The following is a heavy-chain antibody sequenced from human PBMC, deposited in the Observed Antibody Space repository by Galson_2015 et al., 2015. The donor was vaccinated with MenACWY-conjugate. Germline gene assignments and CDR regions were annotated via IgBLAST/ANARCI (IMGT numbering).Heavy chain of an antibody. V-gene: IGHV4-39*07. CDR3: ASPLIAVAGIWPPSYFQH. CDR2: IYHSGSI. CDR1: GGSISSSSYY. D-gene: IGHD6-19*01. J-gene: IGHJ1*01. Sequence: ETLSLTCTVSGGSISSSSYYWGWIRQPPGKGLEWIGSIYHSGSIYCNPSLKSRVTISVDTSKNQFSLKLSSVTAADTAVYYCASPLIAVAGIWPPSYFQHWGQGTLVTVSS.